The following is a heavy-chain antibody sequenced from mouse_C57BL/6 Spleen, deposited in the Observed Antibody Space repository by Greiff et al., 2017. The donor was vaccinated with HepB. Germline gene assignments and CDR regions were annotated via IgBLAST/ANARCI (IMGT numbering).Heavy chain of an antibody. D-gene: IGHD1-1*01. CDR3: ARTASYGSSYQSYFDY. J-gene: IGHJ2*01. CDR2: IWTGGGT. Sequence: VQGVESGPGLVAPSQSLSITCTVSGFSLTSYAISWVRQPPGKGLEWLGVIWTGGGTNYNSALKSRLSISKDNSKSQVFLKMNSLQTDDTARYYCARTASYGSSYQSYFDYWGQGTTLTVSS. V-gene: IGHV2-9-1*01. CDR1: GFSLTSYA.